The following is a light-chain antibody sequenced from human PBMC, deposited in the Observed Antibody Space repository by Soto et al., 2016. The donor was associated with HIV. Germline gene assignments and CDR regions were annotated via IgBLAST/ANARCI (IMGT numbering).Light chain of an antibody. CDR1: ALPRQY. J-gene: IGLJ2*01. V-gene: IGLV3-25*03. Sequence: SYELTQPPSVSVSPGQTATITCSGDALPRQYAFWYQQKPGQAPVMIVSKNTERPSGVSERFSGSTSGTTVTLTISRVQSEDEADYYCQSADFIGLYVLFGGGTTLT. CDR2: KNT. CDR3: QSADFIGLYVL.